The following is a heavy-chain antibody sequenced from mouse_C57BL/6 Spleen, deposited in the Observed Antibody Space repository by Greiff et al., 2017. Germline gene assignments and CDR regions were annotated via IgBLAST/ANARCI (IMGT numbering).Heavy chain of an antibody. CDR1: GYTFTSYW. CDR3: ARHHYGSGYAMDY. V-gene: IGHV1-69*01. Sequence: QVQLKQPGAELVMPGASVKLSCKASGYTFTSYWMHWVKQRPGQGLEWIGEIVPSDSYTNYNQKFKGKSTLTVDKSSSTAYMQLSSLTSEDTAVYYCARHHYGSGYAMDYWGQGTSVTVSS. CDR2: IVPSDSYT. J-gene: IGHJ4*01. D-gene: IGHD1-1*01.